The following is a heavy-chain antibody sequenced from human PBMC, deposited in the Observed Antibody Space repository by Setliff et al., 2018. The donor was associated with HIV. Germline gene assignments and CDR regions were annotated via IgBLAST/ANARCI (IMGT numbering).Heavy chain of an antibody. CDR2: INPNSGGT. CDR3: ARNYYDSSGYRHYYYYYYMDV. J-gene: IGHJ6*03. CDR1: GYTFTGYY. Sequence: ASVKVSCKASGYTFTGYYMHWVRQAPGQGLEWMGRINPNSGGTDYAQKFQGRVTMTRDTSISTAYMELSRLRSDDTAVYYCARNYYDSSGYRHYYYYYYMDVWGKGTTVTVSS. D-gene: IGHD3-22*01. V-gene: IGHV1-2*06.